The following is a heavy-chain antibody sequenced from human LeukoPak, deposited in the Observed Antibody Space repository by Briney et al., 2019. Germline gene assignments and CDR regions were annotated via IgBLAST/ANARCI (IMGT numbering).Heavy chain of an antibody. J-gene: IGHJ4*02. CDR2: IKSDGSSI. D-gene: IGHD4-23*01. V-gene: IGHV3-74*01. CDR3: ARDLDYGGYSNFDL. Sequence: GGSLRLSCAASGFTFSSYWMHWVRQAPGKGLVWVSRIKSDGSSIRYADSVKGRFIISRDNAKNTLYLQMNSLRAEDTAVYYCARDLDYGGYSNFDLWGQGTLVTVSS. CDR1: GFTFSSYW.